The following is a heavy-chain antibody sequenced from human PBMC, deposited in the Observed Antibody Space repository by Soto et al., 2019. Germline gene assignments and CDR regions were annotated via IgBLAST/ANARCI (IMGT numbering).Heavy chain of an antibody. CDR3: ERGNKYYYYGMDV. CDR2: INVYDGDT. V-gene: IGHV1-18*01. Sequence: ASVKVSCKASGYIFSTFAISWVRQAPGQGLEWMGWINVYDGDTNFAQRLQGRVHMTTDTATSTAYMELRSLTSDDTAVYYCERGNKYYYYGMDVWGQGTAVTVSS. CDR1: GYIFSTFA. J-gene: IGHJ6*02.